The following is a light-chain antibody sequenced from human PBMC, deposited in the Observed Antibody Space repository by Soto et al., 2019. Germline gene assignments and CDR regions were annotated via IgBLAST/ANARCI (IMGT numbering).Light chain of an antibody. J-gene: IGKJ3*01. V-gene: IGKV3-11*01. CDR3: QQRINCACP. CDR2: DAA. CDR1: QSVSSY. Sequence: EIVLTQSPPTLSLSPGERATLACMASQSVSSYLAWYQQKPGQAPRRLIYDAANRATGIPVRFSGSGSGTDFTLAISSLEPEGFAVYYCQQRINCACPFRPGTKVDIK.